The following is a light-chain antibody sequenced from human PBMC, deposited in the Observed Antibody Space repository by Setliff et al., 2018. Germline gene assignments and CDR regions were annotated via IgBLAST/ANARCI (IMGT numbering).Light chain of an antibody. J-gene: IGLJ2*01. CDR3: ATWDTSLSAGGVV. Sequence: QSVLTQPPSVSAAPGQKVTISCSGSSSDIGNNYVSWHQQLPGTAPKLLIYDNDKRPSGIPDRFSGSKSGTSATLGITGLQTGDEADYYCATWDTSLSAGGVVFGGGTKGTVL. CDR2: DND. CDR1: SSDIGNNY. V-gene: IGLV1-51*01.